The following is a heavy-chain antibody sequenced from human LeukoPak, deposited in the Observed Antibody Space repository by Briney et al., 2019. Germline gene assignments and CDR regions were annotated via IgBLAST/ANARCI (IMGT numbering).Heavy chain of an antibody. CDR1: GFTFSDYY. J-gene: IGHJ4*02. CDR3: ASGGQQLPPDY. CDR2: ISSSSSYT. Sequence: GGSLRLPCAASGFTFSDYYMSWIRQAPGKGLEWVSYISSSSSYTNYAASVKGRFTISRDNAKNSLYLQMNSLRAEDTAVYYCASGGQQLPPDYWGQGTLVTVSS. D-gene: IGHD6-13*01. V-gene: IGHV3-11*06.